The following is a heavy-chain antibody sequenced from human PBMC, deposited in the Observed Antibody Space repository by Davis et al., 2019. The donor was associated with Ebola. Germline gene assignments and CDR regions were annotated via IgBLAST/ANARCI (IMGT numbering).Heavy chain of an antibody. D-gene: IGHD7-27*01. J-gene: IGHJ6*03. Sequence: PGGSLRLSCSASGFTFSSYAMHWVRQAPGKGLEYVSAIGSNGGSTYYADSVKGRFTISRDNSKNTLYLQMNSLRAEDTAVYYCARDGDHLLENWGLYYYYYYMDVWGKGTTVTVSS. V-gene: IGHV3-64*04. CDR2: IGSNGGST. CDR3: ARDGDHLLENWGLYYYYYYMDV. CDR1: GFTFSSYA.